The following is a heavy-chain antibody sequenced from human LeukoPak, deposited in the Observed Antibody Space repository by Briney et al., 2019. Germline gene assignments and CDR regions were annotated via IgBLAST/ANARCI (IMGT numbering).Heavy chain of an antibody. D-gene: IGHD3-10*01. V-gene: IGHV3-33*01. CDR2: IWDDGNNK. Sequence: PGGSLRLSCAASGFSFSNHGMHWVRQAPGKRLEWVAVIWDDGNNKRYANSVNGRFTISRDNSENTLYLQMNGLTAEDTAMYYSARDSYQDYYGRFDPWGQGTLVIVSS. CDR3: ARDSYQDYYGRFDP. J-gene: IGHJ5*02. CDR1: GFSFSNHG.